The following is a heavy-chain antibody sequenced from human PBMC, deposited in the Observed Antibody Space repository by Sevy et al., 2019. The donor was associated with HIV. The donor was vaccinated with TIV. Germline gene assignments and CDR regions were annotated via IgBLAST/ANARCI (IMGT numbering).Heavy chain of an antibody. CDR1: GYTFTGYY. D-gene: IGHD1-26*01. Sequence: ASVKVSCKASGYTFTGYYMHWVRQAPGQGLEWMGWINTNSGGTNYAQKFQGRVTMTRDTSISTAYMELSRLRSDDTAVYYCARDQESIVGATNFDYWGQGTLVTVSS. J-gene: IGHJ4*02. CDR2: INTNSGGT. CDR3: ARDQESIVGATNFDY. V-gene: IGHV1-2*02.